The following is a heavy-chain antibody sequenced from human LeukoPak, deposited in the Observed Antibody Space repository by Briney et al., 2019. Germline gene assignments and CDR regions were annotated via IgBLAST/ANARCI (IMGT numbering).Heavy chain of an antibody. Sequence: KPSETLSLTCTVSGDSLTNFYWSWIRQPPGKGLEWVASIFDNGSTNDNRSLKSRVTISLDTSNNQFSLTVNSVTAADTAVYYCARDREAARLYYYMDVWGKGTTVTVSS. CDR2: IFDNGST. CDR1: GDSLTNFY. J-gene: IGHJ6*03. V-gene: IGHV4-59*01. D-gene: IGHD6-13*01. CDR3: ARDREAARLYYYMDV.